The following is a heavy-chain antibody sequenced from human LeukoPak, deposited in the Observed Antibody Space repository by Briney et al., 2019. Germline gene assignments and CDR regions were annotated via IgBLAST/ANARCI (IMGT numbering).Heavy chain of an antibody. CDR3: ARAVGTNAFDI. V-gene: IGHV3-21*01. D-gene: IGHD1-1*01. J-gene: IGHJ3*02. Sequence: GSLRLSCAASGFTFSSYTMNWVRQAPGKGLEWVSTINSDSNYMYYADSVRGRFTISRDNAKNSLYLQMNSLRVEDTAVYYCARAVGTNAFDIWGQGTLLTVSS. CDR2: INSDSNYM. CDR1: GFTFSSYT.